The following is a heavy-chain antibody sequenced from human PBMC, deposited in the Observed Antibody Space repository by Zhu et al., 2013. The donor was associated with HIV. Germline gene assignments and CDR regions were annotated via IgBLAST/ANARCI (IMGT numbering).Heavy chain of an antibody. CDR2: INPNSGGT. V-gene: IGHV1-2*02. CDR1: GYTFTGYY. Sequence: QVQLVQSGAEVKKPGASVKVSCKASGYTFTGYYMHWVRQAPGQGLEWMGWINPNSGGTNYAQKFQGRVTMTRDTSISTAYMELSRLRSDDTAVYYCARDSSPGIAAAGTGAFDIWGQGQWSPSLQ. CDR3: ARDSSPGIAAAGTGAFDI. J-gene: IGHJ3*02. D-gene: IGHD6-13*01.